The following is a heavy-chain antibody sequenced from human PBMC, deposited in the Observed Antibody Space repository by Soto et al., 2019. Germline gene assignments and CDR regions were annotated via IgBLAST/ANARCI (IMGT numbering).Heavy chain of an antibody. V-gene: IGHV3-23*01. CDR1: GFTFSSYA. J-gene: IGHJ4*02. CDR3: ARDYYGSGSPRSPFFY. CDR2: ISGSGGST. D-gene: IGHD3-10*01. Sequence: GGSLRLSCAASGFTFSSYAMSWVRQAPGKGLEWVSAISGSGGSTYYADSVKGRFTISRDNSKNTLYLQMNSLRAEDTAVYYCARDYYGSGSPRSPFFYWGQGTLGTVS.